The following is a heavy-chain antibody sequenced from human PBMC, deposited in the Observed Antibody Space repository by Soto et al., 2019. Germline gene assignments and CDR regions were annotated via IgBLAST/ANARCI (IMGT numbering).Heavy chain of an antibody. CDR2: IYTSGST. CDR1: VGSISSYY. CDR3: ARDSGDYQGFDY. J-gene: IGHJ4*02. D-gene: IGHD4-17*01. V-gene: IGHV4-4*07. Sequence: QVQLQESGPGLVKPSETLFLTCTVAVGSISSYYWSWIRQPAGKELEWIGRIYTSGSTSYYPSLKSRVTMSVDTSKNQFSLKLNSVTAADTAVYFCARDSGDYQGFDYWGQGTLVTVSS.